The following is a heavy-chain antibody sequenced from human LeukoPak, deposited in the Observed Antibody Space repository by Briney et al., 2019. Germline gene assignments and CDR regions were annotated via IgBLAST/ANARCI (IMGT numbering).Heavy chain of an antibody. CDR2: IKSKTDGGTT. Sequence: GGSLRLSCAASGFTFSNAWMSWVRQAPGKGLEWVGRIKSKTDGGTTDYAAPVKGRFTISRDDSKNTLYLQMNSLKTEDTAVYYCTTDTYSSSSRDDYWGQGTLVTVSS. J-gene: IGHJ4*02. CDR1: GFTFSNAW. V-gene: IGHV3-15*01. D-gene: IGHD6-6*01. CDR3: TTDTYSSSSRDDY.